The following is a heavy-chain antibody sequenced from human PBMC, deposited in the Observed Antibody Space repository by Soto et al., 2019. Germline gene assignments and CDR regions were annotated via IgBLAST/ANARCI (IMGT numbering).Heavy chain of an antibody. CDR1: GYTFTGYY. Sequence: ASVKVSCKASGYTFTGYYMHWVRQAPGQGLEWMGWINPNSGGTNYAQKFQGWVTMTRDTSISTAYMELSRLRSDDTAVYYCAREGLDYYDSSGTQFDHWGQGTLVTVSS. J-gene: IGHJ5*02. D-gene: IGHD3-22*01. CDR2: INPNSGGT. CDR3: AREGLDYYDSSGTQFDH. V-gene: IGHV1-2*04.